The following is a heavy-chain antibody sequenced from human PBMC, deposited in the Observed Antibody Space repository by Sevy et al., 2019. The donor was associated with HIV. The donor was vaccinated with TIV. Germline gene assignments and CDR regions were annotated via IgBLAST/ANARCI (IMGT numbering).Heavy chain of an antibody. Sequence: ASVKVSCKASGYTFTDFYIHWVRQAPGQGLEWMGWINPNTGGTDYAQKFQGRVTMTRDTSISTAYMELGRLRSDDTAVYYCARVTTYDFWSGDSNFDYWGQGTLVTVSS. D-gene: IGHD3-3*01. CDR1: GYTFTDFY. J-gene: IGHJ4*02. CDR3: ARVTTYDFWSGDSNFDY. V-gene: IGHV1-2*02. CDR2: INPNTGGT.